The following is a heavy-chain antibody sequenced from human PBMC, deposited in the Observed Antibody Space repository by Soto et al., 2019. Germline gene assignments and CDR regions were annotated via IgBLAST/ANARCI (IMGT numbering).Heavy chain of an antibody. CDR2: ISGGGDIT. CDR1: GFTFSNYA. J-gene: IGHJ4*02. CDR3: ANSLLGGY. V-gene: IGHV3-23*01. Sequence: EVQFLESGGGLVQPGGSLRISCAASGFTFSNYAINWVRQAPGKGLEWXSAISGGGDITSYADSVKGRFTISXDNSRNTVYLQMNSLRAEDTALYYCANSLLGGYWGQGTPVTVSS. D-gene: IGHD3-16*01.